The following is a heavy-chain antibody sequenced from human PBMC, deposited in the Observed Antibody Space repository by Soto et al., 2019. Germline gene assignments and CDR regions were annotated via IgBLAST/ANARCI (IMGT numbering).Heavy chain of an antibody. J-gene: IGHJ5*02. Sequence: GASVKVSCKASGGTFSSYAISWVRQAPGQGLEWMGGIIPIFGTANYAQKFQGRVTITADETTSTAYMELSSLRSEDTAVYYCARVRHKAQFDPWGQGTLVTVSS. CDR2: IIPIFGTA. CDR1: GGTFSSYA. D-gene: IGHD2-21*01. CDR3: ARVRHKAQFDP. V-gene: IGHV1-69*13.